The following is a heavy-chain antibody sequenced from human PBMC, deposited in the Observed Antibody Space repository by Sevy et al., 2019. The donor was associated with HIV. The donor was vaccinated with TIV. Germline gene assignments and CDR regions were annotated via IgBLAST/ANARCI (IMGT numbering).Heavy chain of an antibody. Sequence: GESLKISCAASGFTFSSYWMSWVRQAPGKGLEWVANIKQDGSEKYYVDSVKGRFTISRDNAKNSLYLQMNSLRAEDTAVYYCARERSSSWSLDYWGQGTLVTVSS. CDR3: ARERSSSWSLDY. D-gene: IGHD6-13*01. V-gene: IGHV3-7*01. CDR2: IKQDGSEK. J-gene: IGHJ4*02. CDR1: GFTFSSYW.